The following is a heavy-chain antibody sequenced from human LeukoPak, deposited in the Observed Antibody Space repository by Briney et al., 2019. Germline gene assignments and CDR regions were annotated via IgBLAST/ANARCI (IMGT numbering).Heavy chain of an antibody. V-gene: IGHV3-53*01. D-gene: IGHD4-23*01. Sequence: GGSLRLSCAASGFIFSDYYMTWIRQAPGKGLEWVSVIYGGGSTYYADSVKGRFTIFRDNSENTLYLQMNSLRAEDTAVYYCARGLYDSNSPADALDIWGQGTMVIVSS. CDR1: GFIFSDYY. CDR2: IYGGGST. CDR3: ARGLYDSNSPADALDI. J-gene: IGHJ3*02.